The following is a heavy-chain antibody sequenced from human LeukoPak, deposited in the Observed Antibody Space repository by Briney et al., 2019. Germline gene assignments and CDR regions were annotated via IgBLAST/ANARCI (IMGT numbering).Heavy chain of an antibody. CDR1: GGSISSGSYF. J-gene: IGHJ5*02. D-gene: IGHD3-10*01. CDR3: ARDGVRGLTFNWFDP. Sequence: SETLSLTCTVSGGSISSGSYFWGWIRQPPGRGLEWIGSVFYSGSTYYNPSLKSRVTISVDTSKNQFSLKLSSVTAADTAVYYCARDGVRGLTFNWFDPWGQGTLVTVSS. V-gene: IGHV4-39*07. CDR2: VFYSGST.